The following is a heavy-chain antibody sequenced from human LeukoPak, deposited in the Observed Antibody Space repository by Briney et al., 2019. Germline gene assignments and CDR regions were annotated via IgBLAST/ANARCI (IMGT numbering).Heavy chain of an antibody. V-gene: IGHV4-4*07. CDR1: GGSISSYY. CDR2: IYTSGST. CDR3: ARDMPYYYDSSGYYWFDY. Sequence: PSETLSLTCTVSGGSISSYYWSWIRQPAGKGLEWIGRIYTSGSTNYNPSLESRVTMSVDTSKNQFSLKLSSVTAADTAVYYCARDMPYYYDSSGYYWFDYWGQGTLVTVSS. J-gene: IGHJ4*02. D-gene: IGHD3-22*01.